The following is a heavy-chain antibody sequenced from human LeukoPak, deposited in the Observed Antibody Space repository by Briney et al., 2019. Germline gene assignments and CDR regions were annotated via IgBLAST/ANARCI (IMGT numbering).Heavy chain of an antibody. Sequence: GGFLRLSCAASGFTFSSYAMIWVRQAPGKGLEWVSIISSSGDSTYYADSVKGRFTFSRDNSKNTLSLQMSSLGADDTAVYYCAKVGTIETTEELNWFDPWGQGTLVTVSS. V-gene: IGHV3-23*01. CDR1: GFTFSSYA. CDR3: AKVGTIETTEELNWFDP. CDR2: ISSSGDST. J-gene: IGHJ5*02. D-gene: IGHD4-11*01.